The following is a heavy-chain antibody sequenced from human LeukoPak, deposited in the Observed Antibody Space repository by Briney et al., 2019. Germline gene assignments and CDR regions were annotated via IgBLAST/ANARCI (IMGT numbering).Heavy chain of an antibody. J-gene: IGHJ3*02. Sequence: GGSLRLSCVASGFTFINNGMHWVRQAPGKGLEWVAVIWYDGSSKYYADPVKGRFTISRDTSKNTLYLQMNSLRAEDTAVYYCAKSSTYSSGAHSYDIWGQGTLVTVSS. CDR1: GFTFINNG. D-gene: IGHD6-19*01. CDR2: IWYDGSSK. CDR3: AKSSTYSSGAHSYDI. V-gene: IGHV3-33*06.